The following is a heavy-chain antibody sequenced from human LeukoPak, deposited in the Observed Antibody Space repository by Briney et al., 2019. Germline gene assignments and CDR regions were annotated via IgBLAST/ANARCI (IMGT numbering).Heavy chain of an antibody. CDR2: ISYDGSNK. D-gene: IGHD3-10*01. Sequence: PGRSLRLSCAASGFTFSSYGMHWVRQAPGKGLEWVAVISYDGSNKYYADSVKGRFTISRDNSKNTLYLQMNSLRAEDTAVYYCAKAPYVLLWFGEEGFDYWGQGTLVTVSS. CDR3: AKAPYVLLWFGEEGFDY. J-gene: IGHJ4*02. V-gene: IGHV3-30*18. CDR1: GFTFSSYG.